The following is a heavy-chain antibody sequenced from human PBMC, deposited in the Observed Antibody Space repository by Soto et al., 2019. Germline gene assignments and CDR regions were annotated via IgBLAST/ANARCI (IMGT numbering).Heavy chain of an antibody. D-gene: IGHD1-26*01. Sequence: LRLSFAASGFTFISYSINWVRQAPGKGLEWVSSISSSSSYIYYADSVKGRFTISRDNAKNSLYLQMNSLRAEDTAVYYCARDLIVGATTKFGPRPYYYYGMDVWGQGTTVTVSS. J-gene: IGHJ6*02. CDR1: GFTFISYS. CDR3: ARDLIVGATTKFGPRPYYYYGMDV. CDR2: ISSSSSYI. V-gene: IGHV3-21*01.